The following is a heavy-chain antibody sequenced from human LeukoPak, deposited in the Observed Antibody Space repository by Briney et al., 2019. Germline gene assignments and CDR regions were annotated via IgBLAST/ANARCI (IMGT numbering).Heavy chain of an antibody. J-gene: IGHJ3*02. D-gene: IGHD1-26*01. CDR2: IRYDGSNK. Sequence: GGSLRLSCAASGFTFSSYGMHWVRQAPGKGLEWVAFIRYDGSNKYYADSVKGRFTIPRDNSKNTLYPQMNSLRAEDTAVYYCAKDGEWELRDAFDIWGQGTMVTVSS. V-gene: IGHV3-30*02. CDR1: GFTFSSYG. CDR3: AKDGEWELRDAFDI.